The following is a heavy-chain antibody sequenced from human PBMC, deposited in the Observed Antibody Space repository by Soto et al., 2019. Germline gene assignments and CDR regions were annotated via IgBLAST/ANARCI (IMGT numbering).Heavy chain of an antibody. J-gene: IGHJ4*01. CDR3: ARYWFGRFDY. D-gene: IGHD3-10*01. V-gene: IGHV4-31*03. CDR1: GGSISSGGYY. Sequence: SETLSLTCTVSGGSISSGGYYWSWIRQHPGKGLEWIGYIYYSGSTYYNPSLKSRVTISVDTSKNQFSLKLSSVTAADTAVYYCARYWFGRFDYWGHGTLVTVSS. CDR2: IYYSGST.